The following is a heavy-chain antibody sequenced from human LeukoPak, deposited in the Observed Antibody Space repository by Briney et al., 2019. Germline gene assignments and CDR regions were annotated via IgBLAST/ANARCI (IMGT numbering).Heavy chain of an antibody. CDR3: ARGFSSSWYAVGY. V-gene: IGHV3-33*01. CDR2: IWYDGSNK. D-gene: IGHD6-13*01. Sequence: RGSLRLSCAASGFTFSSYGMHWVRQAPGKGLEWVAVIWYDGSNKYYADSVKGRFTISRDNSKNTLYLQMNSLRAEDTAVYYCARGFSSSWYAVGYWGQGTLVTVSS. J-gene: IGHJ4*02. CDR1: GFTFSSYG.